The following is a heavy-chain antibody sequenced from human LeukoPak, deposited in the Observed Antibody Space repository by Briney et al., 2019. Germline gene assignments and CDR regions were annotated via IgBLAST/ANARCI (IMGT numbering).Heavy chain of an antibody. V-gene: IGHV4-34*01. D-gene: IGHD3-10*01. CDR2: INHSGST. CDR1: GGSFSGYY. Sequence: SETLSLTCAVYGGSFSGYYWSWIRQPPGKGLEWIGEINHSGSTNYNPSLKSRVTISVDTSKNQFSLKLSSVTAADTAVYYCARMGASYYGSGSYYTFDYWGQGTLDTVSS. CDR3: ARMGASYYGSGSYYTFDY. J-gene: IGHJ4*02.